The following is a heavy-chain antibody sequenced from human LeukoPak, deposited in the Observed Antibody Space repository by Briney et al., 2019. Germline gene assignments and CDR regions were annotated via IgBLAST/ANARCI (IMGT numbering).Heavy chain of an antibody. Sequence: PSGTLSLTCTVSGGSISSGGYYWSWIRQHPGKGLEWIGYIYYSGSTYYNPSLKSRVTISVDTSKNQFSLKLSSVTAADTAVYYCARDPRLSIQPGSVVWGQGTLVTVSS. CDR1: GGSISSGGYY. V-gene: IGHV4-31*03. J-gene: IGHJ4*02. CDR3: ARDPRLSIQPGSVV. CDR2: IYYSGST. D-gene: IGHD1-14*01.